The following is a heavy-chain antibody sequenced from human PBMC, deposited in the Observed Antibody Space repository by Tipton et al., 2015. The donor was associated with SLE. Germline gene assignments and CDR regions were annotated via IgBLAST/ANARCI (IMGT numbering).Heavy chain of an antibody. Sequence: TLSLTCAVYGGSFSGYYWSWIRQPPGKGLEWIGEINHSGSTNYNPSLKSRVTISVDTSKNQFSPKLSSVTAADTAVYYCAKRDYGDPGVDYWGQGTLVTVSS. J-gene: IGHJ4*02. D-gene: IGHD4-17*01. CDR2: INHSGST. V-gene: IGHV4-34*01. CDR1: GGSFSGYY. CDR3: AKRDYGDPGVDY.